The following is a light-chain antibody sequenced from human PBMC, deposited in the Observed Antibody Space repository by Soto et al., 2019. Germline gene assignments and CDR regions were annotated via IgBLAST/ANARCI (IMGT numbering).Light chain of an antibody. J-gene: IGKJ1*01. CDR2: GAS. Sequence: IVLTQKPGTLSLSPGEGATLSCRASQSINSLLAWYQQRRGQAPRLLIHGASNRATGIPDRFSGSGSGTDFTLTISRLEPEDFAVYYCQQYGGSPRTFGQRTMV. CDR3: QQYGGSPRT. CDR1: QSINSL. V-gene: IGKV3-20*01.